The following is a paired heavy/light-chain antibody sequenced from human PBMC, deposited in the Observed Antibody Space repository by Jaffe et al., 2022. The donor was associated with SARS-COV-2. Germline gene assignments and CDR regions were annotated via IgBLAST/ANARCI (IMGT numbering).Light chain of an antibody. J-gene: IGKJ1*01. V-gene: IGKV1-27*01. Sequence: DIQMTQSPSSLSASVGDRVTISCRASQGINNYLAWYQQKPGKVPKLLIYAASTLQSGVPSRFSGSGSGADFTLTISNLQPEDVATYYCQNYNSAPTWTFGQGTKVEIK. CDR3: QNYNSAPTWT. CDR2: AAS. CDR1: QGINNY.
Heavy chain of an antibody. CDR1: GVTVSSNY. D-gene: IGHD4-17*01. V-gene: IGHV3-53*01. J-gene: IGHJ5*02. CDR3: ARNYGDYEEWFDL. CDR2: IYSGGST. Sequence: EVQLVESGGGLIQPGGSLRLSCVASGVTVSSNYMSWVRQAPGKGLEWVSVIYSGGSTYNADSVKGRFSISRDTSKNTLYLQMNRLRVEDTAVYYCARNYGDYEEWFDLWGQGTLVTVSS.